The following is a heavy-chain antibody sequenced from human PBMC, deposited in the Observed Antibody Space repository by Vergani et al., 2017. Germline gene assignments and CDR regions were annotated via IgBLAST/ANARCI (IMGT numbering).Heavy chain of an antibody. Sequence: EVQLVESGGGIVKPGGSLRLSCVASGFSFRNAWMNWVRRTSGKGLEWVGRIKSTFDRGTTDYAAAVKGRFTISSDDSKNTLFLQMNGLKTEDIGVYYCTADPRYCVDGRCYWLRDHHYYGMDVWGQGTTVTVSS. D-gene: IGHD2-15*01. V-gene: IGHV3-15*07. CDR3: TADPRYCVDGRCYWLRDHHYYGMDV. CDR1: GFSFRNAW. CDR2: IKSTFDRGTT. J-gene: IGHJ6*02.